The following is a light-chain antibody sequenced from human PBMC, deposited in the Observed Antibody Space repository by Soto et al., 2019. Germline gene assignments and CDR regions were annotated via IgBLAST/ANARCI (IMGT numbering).Light chain of an antibody. CDR3: QQSFSSPFT. CDR1: QSIRSH. V-gene: IGKV1-39*01. Sequence: DIQMTQSPSSLSASVGDRVSITCRASQSIRSHLNWYQHKPGKAPKVLIYAASSLQGGVPSRFSGSGSGTDFTLTIKSLQPEDFATYYCQQSFSSPFTFRPGTKVDVK. CDR2: AAS. J-gene: IGKJ3*01.